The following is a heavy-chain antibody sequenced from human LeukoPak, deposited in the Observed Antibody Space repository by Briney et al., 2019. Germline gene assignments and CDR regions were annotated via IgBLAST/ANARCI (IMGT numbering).Heavy chain of an antibody. Sequence: SKTLSLTCTVSGGSISSYYWSWIRQPPGKGLEWIGYIYYSGSTNYNPSLKSRVTISVDTSKNQFSLKLSSVTAADTAVYYCARLVEREYFDYWGQGTLVTVSS. CDR3: ARLVEREYFDY. J-gene: IGHJ4*02. CDR2: IYYSGST. D-gene: IGHD1-1*01. CDR1: GGSISSYY. V-gene: IGHV4-59*08.